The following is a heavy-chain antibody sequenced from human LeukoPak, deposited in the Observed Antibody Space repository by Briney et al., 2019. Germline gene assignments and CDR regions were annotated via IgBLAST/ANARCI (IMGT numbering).Heavy chain of an antibody. CDR1: GFTFNSNY. CDR3: AREVVVVPDYYYYGLDV. D-gene: IGHD2-2*01. J-gene: IGHJ6*02. Sequence: GGSLRLSCAASGFTFNSNYMSWVRQAPGKGLEWVSVIYSGGSTYYADSVKGRFTISRDNSKNTLYLQMNSLRAEDTAVYYCAREVVVVPDYYYYGLDVWGQGTTVTVSS. CDR2: IYSGGST. V-gene: IGHV3-53*01.